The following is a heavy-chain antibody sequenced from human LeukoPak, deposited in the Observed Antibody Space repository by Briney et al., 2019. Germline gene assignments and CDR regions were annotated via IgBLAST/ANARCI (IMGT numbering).Heavy chain of an antibody. V-gene: IGHV4-39*07. CDR2: IYYSGST. J-gene: IGHJ3*02. Sequence: SETLSLTCTVSGGSISSSSYYWGWIRQPPGKGLEWIGSIYYSGSTYYNPSLKSRVTISVDTSKNQFSLKLSSVTAADTAVYYCARARIAAAGKGGAFDIWGQGTMVTVSS. CDR1: GGSISSSSYY. CDR3: ARARIAAAGKGGAFDI. D-gene: IGHD6-13*01.